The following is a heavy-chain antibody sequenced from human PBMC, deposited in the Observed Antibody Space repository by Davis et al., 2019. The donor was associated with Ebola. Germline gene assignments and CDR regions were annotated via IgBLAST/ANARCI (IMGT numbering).Heavy chain of an antibody. J-gene: IGHJ3*02. V-gene: IGHV1-18*01. CDR2: ISAYNGNT. Sequence: ASVKVSCKASGGTFSSYAISWVRQAPGQGLEWMGWISAYNGNTNYAQKLQGRVTMTTDTSTSTAYMELRSLRSDDTAVYYCARDSLVGAAGIWGQGTMVTVSS. D-gene: IGHD1-26*01. CDR1: GGTFSSYA. CDR3: ARDSLVGAAGI.